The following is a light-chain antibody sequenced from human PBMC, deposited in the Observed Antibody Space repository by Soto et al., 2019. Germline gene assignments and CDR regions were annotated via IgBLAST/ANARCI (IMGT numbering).Light chain of an antibody. CDR3: QQYNNWPYT. J-gene: IGKJ2*01. CDR1: QSVSSN. V-gene: IGKV3-15*01. CDR2: GAS. Sequence: EIVMTQSPATLSVSPGERATLSCRASQSVSSNLAWYQQKPGQAPRLLIYGASTRATGIPARFSASGSGREFTLTISSLQSEDFAVYYCQQYNNWPYTFGQGNKLEIK.